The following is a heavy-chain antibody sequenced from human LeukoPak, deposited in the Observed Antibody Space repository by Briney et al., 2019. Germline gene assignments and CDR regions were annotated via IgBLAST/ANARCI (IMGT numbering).Heavy chain of an antibody. V-gene: IGHV3-74*01. CDR3: QSGIAAAGRIDY. CDR1: GFTFSSYW. CDR2: INSDGSST. Sequence: PGGSLRLSCAASGFTFSSYWMHWVRQAPGKGLVWVSRINSDGSSTSYADSVKGRFTISRDNAKNTLYLQMSSLRAEDTAVYYCQSGIAAAGRIDYWGQGTLVTVSS. J-gene: IGHJ4*02. D-gene: IGHD6-13*01.